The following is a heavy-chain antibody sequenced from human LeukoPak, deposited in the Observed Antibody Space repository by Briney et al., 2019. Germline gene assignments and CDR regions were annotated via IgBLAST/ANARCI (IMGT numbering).Heavy chain of an antibody. CDR1: GGSISSYY. J-gene: IGHJ4*02. V-gene: IGHV4-59*01. CDR3: ARKGGYFDY. Sequence: SETPSLTCTVSGGSISSYYWSWIRQPPGKGLEWIGYIYHSGSTNYNPSLKSRVTISVDTSKNQFSLKLSSVTAADTAVYYCARKGGYFDYWGQGTLVTVSS. CDR2: IYHSGST.